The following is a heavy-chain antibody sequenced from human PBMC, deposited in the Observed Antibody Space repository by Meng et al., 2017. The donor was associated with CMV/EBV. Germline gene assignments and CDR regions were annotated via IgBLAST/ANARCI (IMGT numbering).Heavy chain of an antibody. V-gene: IGHV1-69*05. J-gene: IGHJ6*02. CDR3: ARVYPTIFGVVRSMDV. CDR1: GGTFSSYV. CDR2: IIHGFGTT. D-gene: IGHD3-3*01. Sequence: SVKVSCKASGGTFSSYVISWVRQAPGQGVEWMGGIIHGFGTTNYAQKFQDRVTFTTDESTTTAYMQLSSLRSEDTAVYYCARVYPTIFGVVRSMDVWGQGTTVTVSS.